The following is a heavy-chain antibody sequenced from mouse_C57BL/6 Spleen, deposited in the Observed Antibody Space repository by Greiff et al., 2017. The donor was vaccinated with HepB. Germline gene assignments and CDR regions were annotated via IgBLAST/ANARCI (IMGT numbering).Heavy chain of an antibody. V-gene: IGHV1-55*01. D-gene: IGHD1-1*01. CDR3: ARNYGSIWYFDV. CDR2: IYPGSGSN. J-gene: IGHJ1*03. Sequence: QVQLQQPGAELVKPGASVKMSCKASGYTFTSYWITWVKQRPGQGLEWIGDIYPGSGSNNYNQKFKDKATLTVDKSSSTSYMQLSSLTSEDSAVYYCARNYGSIWYFDVWGTGTTVTVSS. CDR1: GYTFTSYW.